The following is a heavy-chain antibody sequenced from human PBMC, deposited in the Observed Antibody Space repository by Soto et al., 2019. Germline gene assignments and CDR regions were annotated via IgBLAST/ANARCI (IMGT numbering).Heavy chain of an antibody. V-gene: IGHV3-23*01. CDR3: AKDVTLSFNMIRGDFDY. J-gene: IGHJ4*02. D-gene: IGHD3-10*01. CDR1: GFTFSSCA. CDR2: VSGSGGST. Sequence: EVQLLESGGGLVRPGGSLRLSCAASGFTFSSCAMSWVRQAPGKGLEWVSVVSGSGGSTEYADSVKGRFTVSRDNSKNTLYLQLHRLIAEDTAVYYRAKDVTLSFNMIRGDFDYWGQGTVVTVSS.